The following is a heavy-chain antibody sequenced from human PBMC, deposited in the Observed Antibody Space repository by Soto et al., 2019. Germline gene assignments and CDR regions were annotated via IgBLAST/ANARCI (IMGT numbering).Heavy chain of an antibody. Sequence: QVQLVQSGAAVKKPGSSVKVSCKASGGTFSRYSISWVRQAPGQGLEWMGGIIPVFGTANYAQKFQGRVTITADESTSTVYMELSSLTSDDTAVYLCASCLVTTYFYYYGMDVWGQGTTVTVSS. J-gene: IGHJ6*02. D-gene: IGHD4-17*01. V-gene: IGHV1-69*12. CDR2: IIPVFGTA. CDR1: GGTFSRYS. CDR3: ASCLVTTYFYYYGMDV.